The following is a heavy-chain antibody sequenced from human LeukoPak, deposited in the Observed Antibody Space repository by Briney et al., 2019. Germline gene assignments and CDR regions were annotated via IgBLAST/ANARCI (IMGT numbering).Heavy chain of an antibody. J-gene: IGHJ5*02. CDR3: ARGYCSGGSCYSVENWFDP. CDR2: INPNSGGT. V-gene: IGHV1-2*06. CDR1: GYTFTGYY. D-gene: IGHD2-15*01. Sequence: ASVKVSCKASGYTFTGYYTHWVRQAPGQGLEWMGRINPNSGGTNYAQKFQGRVTMTRDTSISTAYMELSRLRSDDTAVYYCARGYCSGGSCYSVENWFDPWGQGTLVTVSS.